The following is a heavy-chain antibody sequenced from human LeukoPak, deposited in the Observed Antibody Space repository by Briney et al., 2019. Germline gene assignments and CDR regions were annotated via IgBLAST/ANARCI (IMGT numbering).Heavy chain of an antibody. J-gene: IGHJ5*02. CDR2: MNPNSGNT. CDR1: GYTLTSYD. Sequence: ASVKVSCKASGYTLTSYDINWGRQATGQGLEWMGWMNPNSGNTGYAQKFQGRVTMTRNTSISTAYMELSSLRSEDTAVYYCARVRYSSSWGRRYNWFDPWGQGTLVTVSS. V-gene: IGHV1-8*01. D-gene: IGHD6-13*01. CDR3: ARVRYSSSWGRRYNWFDP.